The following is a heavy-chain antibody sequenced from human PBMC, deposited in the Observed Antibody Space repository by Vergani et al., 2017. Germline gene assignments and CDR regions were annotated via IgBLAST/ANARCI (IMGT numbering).Heavy chain of an antibody. CDR2: IKQDGSEK. CDR3: AREGVWGSYRYRPLDY. Sequence: EVQLVESGGGLVQPGGSLRLSCAASGFTFSSYWMSWVRQAPGKGLEWVANIKQDGSEKYYVDSVKGRFTISRDNAKNSLYLQMNSLRAEDTAVYYCAREGVWGSYRYRPLDYWGQGTLVTVSS. J-gene: IGHJ4*02. V-gene: IGHV3-7*04. D-gene: IGHD3-16*02. CDR1: GFTFSSYW.